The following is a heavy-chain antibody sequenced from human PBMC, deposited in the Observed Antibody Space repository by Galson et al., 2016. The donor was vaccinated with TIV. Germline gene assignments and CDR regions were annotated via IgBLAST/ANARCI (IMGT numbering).Heavy chain of an antibody. CDR1: GFIVATKH. Sequence: SLRLSCAVSGFIVATKHISWVRQAPGKGLEWVSVIYHDYRTYYADSVKGRFTISRDNSENTVYLQMNSLRAEDTALYYCAKDRITLTFRGALDVWGLGTLVTVSS. CDR2: IYHDYRT. J-gene: IGHJ3*01. CDR3: AKDRITLTFRGALDV. V-gene: IGHV3-53*01. D-gene: IGHD3-22*01.